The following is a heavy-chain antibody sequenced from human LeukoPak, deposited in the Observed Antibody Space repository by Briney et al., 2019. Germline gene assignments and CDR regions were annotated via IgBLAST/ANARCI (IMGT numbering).Heavy chain of an antibody. D-gene: IGHD2-2*01. CDR1: GFTFSSYS. J-gene: IGHJ4*02. CDR3: GRGKSPAAVDD. V-gene: IGHV3-74*01. Sequence: GGSLRLSCAASGFTFSSYSMNWVRQAPGKGLEWVSHINSDGSDINYADSVKGRFTISRDNAKNTLYLQMNSLRVEDTALYYCGRGKSPAAVDDWGQGTLVTVPS. CDR2: INSDGSDI.